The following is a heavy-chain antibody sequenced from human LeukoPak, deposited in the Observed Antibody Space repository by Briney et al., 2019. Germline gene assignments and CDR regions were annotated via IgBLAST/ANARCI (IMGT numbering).Heavy chain of an antibody. D-gene: IGHD3-10*01. J-gene: IGHJ4*02. Sequence: GGSLRLSCAASGFTFSSYSMNWVRQAPGKGPEWVSSISSSSSYIYYADSVKGRFTISRDNAKNSLYLQMNSLRAEDTAVYYCATNLWFGELDDYWGQGTLVTVSS. CDR3: ATNLWFGELDDY. V-gene: IGHV3-21*01. CDR2: ISSSSSYI. CDR1: GFTFSSYS.